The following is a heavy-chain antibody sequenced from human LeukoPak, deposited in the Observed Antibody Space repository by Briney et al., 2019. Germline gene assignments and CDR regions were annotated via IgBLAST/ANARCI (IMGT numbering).Heavy chain of an antibody. CDR3: ARGEDIVVVVAATPDWYFDL. CDR1: GYTFTNYG. Sequence: ASVKVSCKASGYTFTNYGVSWVRQAPGQGLEWMGWISAYNGYTNYAQKFQFRVTMTTDTSTSTAYMELSRLRSDDTAVYYCARGEDIVVVVAATPDWYFDLWGRGTLVTVSS. CDR2: ISAYNGYT. D-gene: IGHD2-15*01. J-gene: IGHJ2*01. V-gene: IGHV1-18*01.